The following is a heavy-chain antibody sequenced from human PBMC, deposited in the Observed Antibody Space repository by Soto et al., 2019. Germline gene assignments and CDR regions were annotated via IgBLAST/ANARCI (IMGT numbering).Heavy chain of an antibody. D-gene: IGHD3-22*01. Sequence: QVQLVQSGAEVKKPGASVKVSCKASGYTFSNFYIHWVRQAPGQGLEWMGIIKPSGGSTSYAQKFQGRVTMTRDTSTSTVYMELSSLRSEDTAVHYCARADYYGSSGYHLDYWGQGTLVTVSS. CDR2: IKPSGGST. V-gene: IGHV1-46*01. CDR1: GYTFSNFY. J-gene: IGHJ4*02. CDR3: ARADYYGSSGYHLDY.